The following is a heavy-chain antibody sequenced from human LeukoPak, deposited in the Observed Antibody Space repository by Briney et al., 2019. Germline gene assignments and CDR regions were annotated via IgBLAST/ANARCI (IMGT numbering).Heavy chain of an antibody. D-gene: IGHD2-2*01. J-gene: IGHJ4*02. Sequence: ASVKVSCKASGGTFSSYAISWVRQAPGQGLEWMGGTIPIFGTANYAQKFQGRVTITADESTSTAYMELSSLRSEDTAVYYCARGRGEDIVVVPAARYAYYFDYWGQGTLVTVSS. CDR1: GGTFSSYA. V-gene: IGHV1-69*13. CDR3: ARGRGEDIVVVPAARYAYYFDY. CDR2: TIPIFGTA.